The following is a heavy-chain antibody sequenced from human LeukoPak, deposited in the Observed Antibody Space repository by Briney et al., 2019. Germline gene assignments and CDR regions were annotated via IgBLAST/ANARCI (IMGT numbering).Heavy chain of an antibody. CDR1: GFTFSSYS. D-gene: IGHD3-22*01. J-gene: IGHJ4*02. V-gene: IGHV3-48*01. CDR3: ARGQYYDIDY. Sequence: QPGGSLRLSCAASGFTFSSYSMNWVRQAPGKGLEWVSYIGSSSSTIYYADSVKGRFTISRDNAKNSLYLQMNSMRAEDTAVYYCARGQYYDIDYWGQGPLVTVSS. CDR2: IGSSSSTI.